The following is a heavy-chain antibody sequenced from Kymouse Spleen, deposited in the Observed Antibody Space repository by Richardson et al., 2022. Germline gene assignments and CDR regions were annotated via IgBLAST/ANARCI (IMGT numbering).Heavy chain of an antibody. D-gene: IGHD3-9*01. CDR1: GFTFSSYG. V-gene: IGHV3-33*01. CDR2: IWYDGSNK. Sequence: QVQLVESGGGVVQPGRSLRLSCAASGFTFSSYGMHWVRQAPGKGLEWVAVIWYDGSNKYYADSVKGRFTISRDNSKNTLYLQMNSLRAEDTAVYYCARDRNLTDYYGMDVWGQGTTVTVSS. CDR3: ARDRNLTDYYGMDV. J-gene: IGHJ6*02.